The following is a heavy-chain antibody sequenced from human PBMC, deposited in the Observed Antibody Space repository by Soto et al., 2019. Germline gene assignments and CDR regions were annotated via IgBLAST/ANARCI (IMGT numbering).Heavy chain of an antibody. CDR2: INPILSMS. D-gene: IGHD3-10*01. Sequence: QVQLVQSGAEVKKPGSSVRVSCKASGDTFTFYSINWVRQAPGLRLEWMGRINPILSMSNYAQRFQGRVTMAADKSTRTAYMELSSLRSEDTAMYYCASSYGSGYRAFDYWGQGALVTVSS. CDR1: GDTFTFYS. V-gene: IGHV1-69*02. CDR3: ASSYGSGYRAFDY. J-gene: IGHJ4*02.